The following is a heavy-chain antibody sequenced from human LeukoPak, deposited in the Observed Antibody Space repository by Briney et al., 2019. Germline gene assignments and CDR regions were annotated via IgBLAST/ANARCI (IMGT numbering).Heavy chain of an antibody. CDR3: ARFYNKGLDY. CDR2: ISPSSSSI. Sequence: GGSLRLSCAASGFTFTTYTMNWVRQAPGKGLEWISSISPSSSSIYYADSVKGRFTISRDNARTSLYLQMNNLRAEDTAEYYCARFYNKGLDYWGQGALVTVSS. D-gene: IGHD5-24*01. J-gene: IGHJ4*02. V-gene: IGHV3-21*01. CDR1: GFTFTTYT.